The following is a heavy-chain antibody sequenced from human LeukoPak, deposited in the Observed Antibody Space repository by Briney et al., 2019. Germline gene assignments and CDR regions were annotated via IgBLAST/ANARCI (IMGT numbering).Heavy chain of an antibody. V-gene: IGHV1-69*04. CDR2: IIPILGIA. Sequence: SVKVSCKASGGTFSSYTISWVRQAPGQGLEWMGGIIPILGIANYAQKFQGRVTITADKSTSTAYMELSSLRSEDTAVYYCARDRLPVEAGEYYYYMDVWGKGTTVTVSS. CDR1: GGTFSSYT. CDR3: ARDRLPVEAGEYYYYMDV. J-gene: IGHJ6*03. D-gene: IGHD3-16*01.